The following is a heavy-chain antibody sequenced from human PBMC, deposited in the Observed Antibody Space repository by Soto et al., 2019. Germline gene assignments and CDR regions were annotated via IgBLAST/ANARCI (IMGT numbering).Heavy chain of an antibody. V-gene: IGHV4-30-4*01. CDR1: GGSIRSDYYQ. D-gene: IGHD2-21*02. J-gene: IGHJ6*02. CDR2: IHYSGSV. Sequence: SETLSLTCTASGGSIRSDYYQWAWIRQAPGKGLEWIGYIHYSGSVHYNPSLQSRLTMSVDTSKNLFSLNLSSVTAADTAVYFCAREDDGGDRDYYGLDVLGQGTTVTVSS. CDR3: AREDDGGDRDYYGLDV.